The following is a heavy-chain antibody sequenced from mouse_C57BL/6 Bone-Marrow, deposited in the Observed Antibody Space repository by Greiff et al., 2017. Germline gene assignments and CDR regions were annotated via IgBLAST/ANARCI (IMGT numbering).Heavy chain of an antibody. CDR3: ASSITTVRDWYFDV. V-gene: IGHV14-3*01. CDR2: IDPANGNT. Sequence: VKQRPEQGLEWIGRIDPANGNTKYAPKFQGKATITADTSSNTAYLQLSSLTSEDTAIYYCASSITTVRDWYFDVWGTGTTVTVSS. J-gene: IGHJ1*03. D-gene: IGHD1-1*01.